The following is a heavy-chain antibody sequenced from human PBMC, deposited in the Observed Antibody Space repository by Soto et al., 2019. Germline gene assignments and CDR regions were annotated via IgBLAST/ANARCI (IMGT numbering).Heavy chain of an antibody. Sequence: QAQLVQSGAEVKKPGSSVKVSCKASGGLFSSNPISWVRQVPGQGLEWMGGIIPVFQTAYYTQRFQGRVTITADESTNTAYMELSSLRSEDTAIYYCARGGSGYTWFNEFWGQGTLVTVSS. CDR2: IIPVFQTA. CDR3: ARGGSGYTWFNEF. V-gene: IGHV1-69*01. D-gene: IGHD3-22*01. CDR1: GGLFSSNP. J-gene: IGHJ4*02.